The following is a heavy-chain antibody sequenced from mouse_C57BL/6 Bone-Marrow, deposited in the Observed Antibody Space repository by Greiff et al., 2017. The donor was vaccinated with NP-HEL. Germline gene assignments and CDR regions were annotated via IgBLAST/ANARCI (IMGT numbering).Heavy chain of an antibody. Sequence: EVKLQESVAELVRPGASVKLSCTASGFNIKNTYMHWVKQRPEQGLEWIGRIDPANGNTKYAPKFQGKATLTADTSSNTAYLQLSSLTSEDTAIYYCARDSGYGYYAMDYWGQGTSVTVSS. CDR2: IDPANGNT. V-gene: IGHV14-3*01. J-gene: IGHJ4*01. D-gene: IGHD3-2*02. CDR3: ARDSGYGYYAMDY. CDR1: GFNIKNTY.